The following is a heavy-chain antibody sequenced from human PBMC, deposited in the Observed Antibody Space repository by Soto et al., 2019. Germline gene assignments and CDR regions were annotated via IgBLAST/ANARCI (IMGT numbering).Heavy chain of an antibody. J-gene: IGHJ5*02. CDR2: IDPSDSQT. V-gene: IGHV5-10-1*01. Sequence: GESLKISCKGSGYSFAGYWITWVRQKPGKGLEWMGRIDPSDSQTYYSPSFRGHVTISATKSITTVFLQWSSLRASDTAMDYCARHGYEEAAAGTGWFDLWGQGTLVTV. D-gene: IGHD6-13*01. CDR3: ARHGYEEAAAGTGWFDL. CDR1: GYSFAGYW.